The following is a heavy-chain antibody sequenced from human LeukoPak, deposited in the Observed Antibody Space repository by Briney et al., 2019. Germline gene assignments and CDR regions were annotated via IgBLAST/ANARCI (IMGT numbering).Heavy chain of an antibody. Sequence: SETLSPTCTVSGGSISDYYWSWIRQPPGKGLEWIAYIHYSGSTNYNPSLKSRVIISVDTSRSQLFLKLSSVTAADTAVYYCARIEGDNSLDYWGQGTLVTVSS. D-gene: IGHD3-16*01. CDR3: ARIEGDNSLDY. V-gene: IGHV4-59*01. J-gene: IGHJ4*02. CDR2: IHYSGST. CDR1: GGSISDYY.